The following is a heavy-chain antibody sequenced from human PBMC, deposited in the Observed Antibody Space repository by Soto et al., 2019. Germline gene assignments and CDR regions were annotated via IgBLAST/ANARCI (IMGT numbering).Heavy chain of an antibody. V-gene: IGHV4-31*03. Sequence: QVQLQESGPGLVKPSQTLSLTCTVSGGSISSGGYYWSWIRQHPGKGLEWIGYIYYSGSTYYNPSPKSRVTISVDTSKNQFSVKLSAVTAADTAVYYCARAPVVVTAIWFDPWGQGTLVTVSS. CDR2: IYYSGST. CDR3: ARAPVVVTAIWFDP. J-gene: IGHJ5*02. D-gene: IGHD2-21*02. CDR1: GGSISSGGYY.